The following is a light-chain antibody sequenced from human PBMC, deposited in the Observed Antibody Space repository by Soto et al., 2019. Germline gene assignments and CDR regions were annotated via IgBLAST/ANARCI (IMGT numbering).Light chain of an antibody. V-gene: IGLV2-14*03. CDR2: NVG. Sequence: QSALTQPASVSGSPGQSITISCTGTSSDVGGYNYVSWYQQHPGKAPKLMISNVGDRPSGVSNRFSGSKSGNTASLTISGLQTEDEADCYCSSYTSSSTVVFGGGTKLTVL. J-gene: IGLJ3*02. CDR3: SSYTSSSTVV. CDR1: SSDVGGYNY.